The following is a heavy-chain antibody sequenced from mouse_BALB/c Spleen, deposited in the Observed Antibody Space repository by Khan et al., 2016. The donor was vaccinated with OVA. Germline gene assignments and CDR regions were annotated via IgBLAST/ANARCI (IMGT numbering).Heavy chain of an antibody. Sequence: EVQLQQSGAELVKPGASVKLSCTASGFNFKDTSVHWVKERPEQGLEWIGRISPANGITEYDPKFQGKATMTADTSSNTSYMQLSRLTSTDSAVFYCVHPPQGPRDFHVWGAGTTVTVSS. CDR3: VHPPQGPRDFHV. CDR1: GFNFKDTS. J-gene: IGHJ1*01. V-gene: IGHV14-3*02. CDR2: ISPANGIT.